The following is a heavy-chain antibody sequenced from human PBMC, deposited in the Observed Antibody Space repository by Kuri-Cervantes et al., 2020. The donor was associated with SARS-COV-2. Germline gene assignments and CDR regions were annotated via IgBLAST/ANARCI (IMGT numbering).Heavy chain of an antibody. CDR1: GITFSSYA. J-gene: IGHJ4*02. Sequence: GGSLRLSCAASGITFSSYAMSWVRQAPGKGLEWVSAITDDGGSTYHADPVKGWFTISRDNSKTTLFLQMNSLRAEDTAVYHCVKGSAASRPYYFDSWGQGTLVTVSS. CDR2: ITDDGGST. CDR3: VKGSAASRPYYFDS. V-gene: IGHV3-23*01. D-gene: IGHD3-10*01.